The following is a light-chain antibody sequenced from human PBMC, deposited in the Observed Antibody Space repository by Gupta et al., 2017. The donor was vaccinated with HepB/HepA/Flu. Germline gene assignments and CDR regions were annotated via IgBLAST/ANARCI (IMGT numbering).Light chain of an antibody. V-gene: IGLV1-44*01. CDR1: SSNIGSHP. Sequence: QSVLTQSPSASGTPGQRVTIYCSGSSSNIGSHPVTWYQQLPGTAPKLLIYRNNQRPSGVPDRFSGYKSGTSAALAISGLQSEDEAYYYCAAWDDSLNGKLFGGGTKVTVL. CDR2: RNN. J-gene: IGLJ3*02. CDR3: AAWDDSLNGKL.